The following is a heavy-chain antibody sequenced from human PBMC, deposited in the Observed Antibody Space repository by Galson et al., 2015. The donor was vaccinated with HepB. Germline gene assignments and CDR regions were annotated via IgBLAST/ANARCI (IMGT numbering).Heavy chain of an antibody. Sequence: LRLSCAASGFTFSSYAMHWVRQAPGKGLEWVAVISYDGSNKYYADSVKGRFTISRDNSKNTLYLQMNSLRAEDTAVYYCARDVPYDYWGQGTLVTVSS. V-gene: IGHV3-30-3*01. CDR2: ISYDGSNK. CDR3: ARDVPYDY. CDR1: GFTFSSYA. J-gene: IGHJ4*02.